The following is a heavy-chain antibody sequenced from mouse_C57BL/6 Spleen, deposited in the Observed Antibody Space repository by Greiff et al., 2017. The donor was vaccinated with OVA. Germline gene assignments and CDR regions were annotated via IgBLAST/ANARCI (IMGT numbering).Heavy chain of an antibody. CDR2: IYPGSGNT. CDR1: GYTFTDYS. Sequence: QVQLKESGAELVRPGASVKLSCKASGYTFTDYSINWVKQRPGQGLEWIARIYPGSGNTYYNEKFKGKATLTAEKSSSTAYMQLSSLTSEDSAVYFCARDFITTVVGYFDVWGTGTTVTVSS. CDR3: ARDFITTVVGYFDV. V-gene: IGHV1-76*01. D-gene: IGHD1-1*01. J-gene: IGHJ1*03.